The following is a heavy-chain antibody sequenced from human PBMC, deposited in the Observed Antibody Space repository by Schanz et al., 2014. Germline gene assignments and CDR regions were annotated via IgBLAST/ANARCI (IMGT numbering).Heavy chain of an antibody. CDR1: GGIFSSYA. Sequence: QVQLVQSGAEVKKPGSPVKVSCKSSGGIFSSYAISWVRQAPGQGLEWMGRIIPILGIATYAQKFQGKVTIAADSSTTAAYVELSGLTSEDAAMYYCARDYYDSSGYYYCDYWGQGTLVTVSS. CDR3: ARDYYDSSGYYYCDY. D-gene: IGHD3-22*01. V-gene: IGHV1-69*04. J-gene: IGHJ4*02. CDR2: IIPILGIA.